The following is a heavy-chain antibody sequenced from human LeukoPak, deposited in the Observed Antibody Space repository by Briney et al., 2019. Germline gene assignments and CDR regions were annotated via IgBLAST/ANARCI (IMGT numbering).Heavy chain of an antibody. CDR1: GYTFTGYH. CDR3: ARERGIIAAAGTWYWFDP. CDR2: INPNSGGT. J-gene: IGHJ5*02. V-gene: IGHV1-2*02. Sequence: GASVKVSCKASGYTFTGYHMHWVRQAPGQGLEWMGWINPNSGGTNYAQKFQGRVTMTRDTSISTAYMELSRLRSDDTAVYYCARERGIIAAAGTWYWFDPWGQGTLVTVSS. D-gene: IGHD6-13*01.